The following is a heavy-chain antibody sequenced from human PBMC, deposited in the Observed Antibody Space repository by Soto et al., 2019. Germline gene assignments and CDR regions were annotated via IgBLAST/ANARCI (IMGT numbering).Heavy chain of an antibody. D-gene: IGHD5-12*01. CDR2: IFSSGST. CDR3: AREGSYSAYNFAHGIQLWSFDF. J-gene: IGHJ4*02. Sequence: SETLSLTCTVSGGSINTFYWSWVRQPAGKGLEWIGRIFSSGSTSFNPSLESRVAMSVDTSKNHFSLNLSSVTTADMAVYYCAREGSYSAYNFAHGIQLWSFDFWGQGALVTVSS. V-gene: IGHV4-4*07. CDR1: GGSINTFY.